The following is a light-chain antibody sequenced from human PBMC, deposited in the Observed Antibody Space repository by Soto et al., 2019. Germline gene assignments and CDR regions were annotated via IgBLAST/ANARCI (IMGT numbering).Light chain of an antibody. CDR3: QQYNNWPPWT. CDR2: GAS. Sequence: EIVMTQSPATLSVSPGERATLSCRASQSVSSNLAWYQQKPGQAPRLLIYGASTRATGIPARFSGSGSGTEFTLTISGLQSEDFAVYYCQQYNNWPPWTFSQGTKVDIK. CDR1: QSVSSN. J-gene: IGKJ1*01. V-gene: IGKV3-15*01.